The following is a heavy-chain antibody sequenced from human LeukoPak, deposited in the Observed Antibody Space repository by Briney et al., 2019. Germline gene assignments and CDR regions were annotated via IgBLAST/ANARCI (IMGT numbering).Heavy chain of an antibody. CDR2: INPNSGGT. D-gene: IGHD3-22*01. Sequence: GASVKVSCKASGYTFTGYYTHWVRQAPGQGLEWMGWINPNSGGTNYAQKFQGRVTMTRDTSISTAYMELSRLRSDDTAVYYCARGWGAYYDSSGYGDAFDIWGQGTMVTVSS. CDR1: GYTFTGYY. J-gene: IGHJ3*02. CDR3: ARGWGAYYDSSGYGDAFDI. V-gene: IGHV1-2*02.